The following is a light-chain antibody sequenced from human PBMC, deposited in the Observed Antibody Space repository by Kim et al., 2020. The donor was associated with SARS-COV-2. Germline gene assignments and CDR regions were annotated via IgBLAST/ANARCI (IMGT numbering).Light chain of an antibody. CDR1: NIGGKS. CDR3: QVWDSGSDHYV. CDR2: YDS. Sequence: ATGETATITCGGNNIGGKSVQWYQPKPGQAPLLVIYYDSGRPSGIPERFSGSNSGNTATLTINRVEAGDEADYYCQVWDSGSDHYVFGTGTKVTVL. J-gene: IGLJ1*01. V-gene: IGLV3-21*04.